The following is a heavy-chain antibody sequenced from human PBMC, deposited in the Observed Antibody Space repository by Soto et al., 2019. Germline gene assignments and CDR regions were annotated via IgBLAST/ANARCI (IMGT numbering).Heavy chain of an antibody. CDR2: ISYEGNNK. J-gene: IGHJ4*02. CDR1: GFTFKSYG. Sequence: QVQLVESGGGVVRPGRSLRLSCAASGFTFKSYGMHWVRQAPGKGLEWVAVISYEGNNKYYADSVKGRFTISRDIPKNTLYLQFNSLRAEDTAVDYCAKGGPYETLDYWGQGTLVTVSP. D-gene: IGHD3-3*01. V-gene: IGHV3-30*18. CDR3: AKGGPYETLDY.